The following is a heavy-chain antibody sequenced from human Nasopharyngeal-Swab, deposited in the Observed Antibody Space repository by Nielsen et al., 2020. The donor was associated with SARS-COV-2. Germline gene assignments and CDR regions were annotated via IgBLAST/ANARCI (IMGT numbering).Heavy chain of an antibody. Sequence: VRQAPGKGLEWVANIKKDRSEKYYADAVKGRFTISRDSSKNTLYLQMDSLRGEDTAVYYCARDAPAHYGAFYWGRGTLVTVSS. J-gene: IGHJ4*02. D-gene: IGHD4-17*01. CDR3: ARDAPAHYGAFY. CDR2: IKKDRSEK. V-gene: IGHV3-7*01.